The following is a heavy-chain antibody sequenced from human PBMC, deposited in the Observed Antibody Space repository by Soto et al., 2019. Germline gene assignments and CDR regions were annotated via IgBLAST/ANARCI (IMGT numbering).Heavy chain of an antibody. J-gene: IGHJ5*02. CDR2: IYYSGST. CDR1: GRSISRGVYY. Sequence: PSSTQSLTWTVSGRSISRGVYYSSWIRRPPGKGLEWIGYIYYSGSTYYNPSLKSRVTISVDTSKNQFSLKLSSVDAADTAVYYCAGHEGSSYSPNWFDPWGEGTLVTVSS. CDR3: AGHEGSSYSPNWFDP. D-gene: IGHD6-13*01. V-gene: IGHV4-30-4*01.